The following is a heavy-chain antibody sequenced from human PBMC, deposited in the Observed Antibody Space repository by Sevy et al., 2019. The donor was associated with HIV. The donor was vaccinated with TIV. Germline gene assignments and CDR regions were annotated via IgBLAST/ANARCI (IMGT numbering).Heavy chain of an antibody. CDR2: INHSGST. Sequence: SETLSLTCAVYGGSFSGYYWSWIRQPPGKGLEWSGEINHSGSTNYNPSLKSRVTISVDTSKNQFSLKLSSVTAADTAVYYCARAYPSSTSCHVDNYYYYGMDVWGQGTTVTVSS. CDR3: ARAYPSSTSCHVDNYYYYGMDV. J-gene: IGHJ6*02. D-gene: IGHD2-2*01. V-gene: IGHV4-34*01. CDR1: GGSFSGYY.